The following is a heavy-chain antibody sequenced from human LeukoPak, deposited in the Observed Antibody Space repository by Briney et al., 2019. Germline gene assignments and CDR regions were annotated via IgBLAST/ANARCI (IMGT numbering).Heavy chain of an antibody. D-gene: IGHD2-15*01. J-gene: IGHJ6*02. CDR1: GGSINRSPYY. V-gene: IGHV4-39*01. CDR2: IYYTGPT. Sequence: ETLSLTCTVSGGSINRSPYYWGWIRQPPGKGLEWIGNIYYTGPTYDNPSLKSRITLSVDTSQNQFSLKMTSVTAADTAVYYCARVRPGGGGMLPMDVWGQGTTVTVSS. CDR3: ARVRPGGGGMLPMDV.